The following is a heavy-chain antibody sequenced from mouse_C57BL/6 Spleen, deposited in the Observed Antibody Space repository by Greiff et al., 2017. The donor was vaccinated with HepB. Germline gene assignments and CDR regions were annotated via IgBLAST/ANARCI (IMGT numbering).Heavy chain of an antibody. CDR1: GYTFTSYW. V-gene: IGHV1-69*01. Sequence: VQLQQSGAELVMPGASVKLSCKASGYTFTSYWMHWVKQRPGQGLEWIGEIDPSDSYTNYNQKFKGKSTLTVDKSSSTAYMQLSSLTSEDSAVYYCARYNYGPFAYWGQGTLVTVSA. CDR2: IDPSDSYT. CDR3: ARYNYGPFAY. J-gene: IGHJ3*01. D-gene: IGHD1-1*01.